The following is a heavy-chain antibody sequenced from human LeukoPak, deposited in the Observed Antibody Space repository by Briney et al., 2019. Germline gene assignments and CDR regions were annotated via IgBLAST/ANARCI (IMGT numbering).Heavy chain of an antibody. D-gene: IGHD1-26*01. Sequence: GASVKVSCKASGYTFTGYYMHWVRQAPGQGLEWMGRINPHSGGTNYAQKFQGRVTMTRDTSISTAYMELSRLRSDDTAVYYCAIQHPTVGATGNYWGQGTLVTVSS. CDR2: INPHSGGT. V-gene: IGHV1-2*06. J-gene: IGHJ4*02. CDR3: AIQHPTVGATGNY. CDR1: GYTFTGYY.